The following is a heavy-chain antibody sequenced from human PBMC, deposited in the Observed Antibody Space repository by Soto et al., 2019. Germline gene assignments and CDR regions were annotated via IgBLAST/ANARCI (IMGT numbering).Heavy chain of an antibody. V-gene: IGHV3-30-3*01. CDR2: ISYDGSNK. CDR3: ARDYYDSFCLLCSGDYYYGMDV. D-gene: IGHD3-22*01. CDR1: GFTFSSYA. Sequence: PGGSLRLSCAASGFTFSSYAMHWVRQAPGKGLEWVAVISYDGSNKYYADSVKGRFTISRDNSKNTLYLQMNSLRAEDTAVYYRARDYYDSFCLLCSGDYYYGMDVWGQGTTVTVSS. J-gene: IGHJ6*02.